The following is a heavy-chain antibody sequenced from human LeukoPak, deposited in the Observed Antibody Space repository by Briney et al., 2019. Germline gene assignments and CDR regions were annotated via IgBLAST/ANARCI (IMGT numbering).Heavy chain of an antibody. CDR3: AKALAGASFDY. V-gene: IGHV3-23*01. J-gene: IGHJ4*02. Sequence: GRSLRLSCAASGFTFNRYAMSWARQAPGKGLEWVSCISGSSGSTYYADSVKGRFAICRDNFKKALYLEMNSMRAEDTAVYYCAKALAGASFDYWGQGTLVTVSS. CDR2: ISGSSGST. CDR1: GFTFNRYA. D-gene: IGHD1-26*01.